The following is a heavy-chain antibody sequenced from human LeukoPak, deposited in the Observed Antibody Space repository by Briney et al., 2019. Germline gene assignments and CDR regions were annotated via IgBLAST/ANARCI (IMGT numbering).Heavy chain of an antibody. Sequence: PGGSLRLSCAASGLTFSNYYMHWVRQAPGKGPVWVSRISSDGSSTSYADSVKGRFTISRDNAKNTLYLQMNSLRVEDTAVYYCVNLGHCSTSICQPWGQGTLVTVSS. CDR3: VNLGHCSTSICQP. V-gene: IGHV3-74*01. CDR1: GLTFSNYY. J-gene: IGHJ4*02. CDR2: ISSDGSST. D-gene: IGHD2-2*01.